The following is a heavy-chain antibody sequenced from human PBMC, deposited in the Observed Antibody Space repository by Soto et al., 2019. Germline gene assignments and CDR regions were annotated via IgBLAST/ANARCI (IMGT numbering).Heavy chain of an antibody. D-gene: IGHD2-2*02. CDR2: ISSRSDI. J-gene: IGHJ6*02. Sequence: GGSLRLSCVGSGFTFSTYSINWVRQAPGKGLEWVSSISSRSDIYYADSVKGRFTISRDNAKNSVSLQMNSLRAEDTAVYYCAREYTAWPLAYGLDVWGQGXTVTVYS. CDR1: GFTFSTYS. CDR3: AREYTAWPLAYGLDV. V-gene: IGHV3-21*01.